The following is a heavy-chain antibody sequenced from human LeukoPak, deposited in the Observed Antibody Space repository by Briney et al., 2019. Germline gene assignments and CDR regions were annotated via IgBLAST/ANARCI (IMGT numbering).Heavy chain of an antibody. D-gene: IGHD3-22*01. Sequence: PGGSLRLSCAASGFTFSSYGMHWVRQAPGKGLEWVAVISYDGSNPCYADSVKGRFTISRDNSKNTLFLQMNSLRVEDTAVYYCAKDGDYHSETSAHFDYWGQGTLVTVSS. V-gene: IGHV3-30*18. J-gene: IGHJ4*02. CDR1: GFTFSSYG. CDR2: ISYDGSNP. CDR3: AKDGDYHSETSAHFDY.